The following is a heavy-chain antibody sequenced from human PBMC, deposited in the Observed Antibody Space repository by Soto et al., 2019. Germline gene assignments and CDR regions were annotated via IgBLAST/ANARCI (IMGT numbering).Heavy chain of an antibody. J-gene: IGHJ5*02. CDR1: GFAFTSYW. Sequence: PGGSLRLSCEASGFAFTSYWMHWFRQAPGKGLVWVAGVKSDGTTATYADSVRGRFTISRDNAKNTLYLQMNSLSAEDTAVYYCASLLASTQSPRPFYLWGQGTQVTVSS. D-gene: IGHD2-2*01. V-gene: IGHV3-74*01. CDR3: ASLLASTQSPRPFYL. CDR2: VKSDGTTA.